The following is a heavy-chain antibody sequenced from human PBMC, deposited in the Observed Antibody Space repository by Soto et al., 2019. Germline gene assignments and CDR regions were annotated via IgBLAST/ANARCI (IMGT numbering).Heavy chain of an antibody. Sequence: PGGSLRLSCAASGFTSSSYAMSWVRQAPGKGLEWVSAISGSGGSTYYADSVKGRFTISRDNSKNTLYLQMNSLRAEDTAVYYYANERGPKTYYGMDVWGQGTTVTVSS. CDR1: GFTSSSYA. J-gene: IGHJ6*02. D-gene: IGHD5-12*01. V-gene: IGHV3-23*01. CDR3: ANERGPKTYYGMDV. CDR2: ISGSGGST.